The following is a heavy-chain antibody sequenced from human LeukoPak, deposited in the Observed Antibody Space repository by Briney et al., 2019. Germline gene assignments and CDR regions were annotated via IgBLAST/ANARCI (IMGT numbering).Heavy chain of an antibody. CDR1: GGSISSSSYY. D-gene: IGHD3-22*01. CDR3: ARLDSSGYVGDY. V-gene: IGHV4-39*01. J-gene: IGHJ4*02. Sequence: SETLSLTCTVSGGSISSSSYYWGWIRQPPGKGLEWIGSIYYSGSTYYNPSLKSRVTISVDTSKNQFSLKLSSVTAADTAVYYCARLDSSGYVGDYWGQGTLVTVSS. CDR2: IYYSGST.